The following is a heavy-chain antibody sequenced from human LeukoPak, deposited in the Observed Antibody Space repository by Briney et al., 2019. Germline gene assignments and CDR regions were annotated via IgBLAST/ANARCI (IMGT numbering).Heavy chain of an antibody. D-gene: IGHD2-21*02. V-gene: IGHV4-30-4*01. J-gene: IGHJ4*02. CDR1: GGSISSGDYY. CDR3: ASREVVTALLDY. Sequence: SETLSLTCTVSGGSISSGDYYWSWIRQPPGKGLEWIGYIYYSGSTYYNPSLMSRVTISVDTSKNQFSLKLSSVTAADTAVYYCASREVVTALLDYWGQGTLVTVSS. CDR2: IYYSGST.